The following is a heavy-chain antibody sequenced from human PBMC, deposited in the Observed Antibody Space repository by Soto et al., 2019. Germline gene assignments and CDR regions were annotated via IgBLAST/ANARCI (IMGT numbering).Heavy chain of an antibody. CDR2: INSDGSST. J-gene: IGHJ6*02. CDR3: ARGGYYYYYGMDV. Sequence: LRLSCAASGFTFSSYWMHWVRQAPGKGLVWVSRINSDGSSTSYADSVKGRFTISRDNAKNTLYLQMNSLRAEDTAVYYCARGGYYYYYGMDVWGQGTTVTVSS. CDR1: GFTFSSYW. D-gene: IGHD5-12*01. V-gene: IGHV3-74*01.